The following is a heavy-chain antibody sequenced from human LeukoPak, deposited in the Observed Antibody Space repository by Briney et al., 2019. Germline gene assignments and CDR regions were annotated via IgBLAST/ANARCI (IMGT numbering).Heavy chain of an antibody. Sequence: ASVKVSCKASGYTFTSYGISWVRQAPGRGLEWMGWISAYNGNTNYAQKLQGRVTMTTDTSTSTAYMELRSLSSDDTAVYYCARDLRRTSWFDPWGQGTLVTVSS. CDR1: GYTFTSYG. CDR3: ARDLRRTSWFDP. D-gene: IGHD3/OR15-3a*01. J-gene: IGHJ5*02. V-gene: IGHV1-18*01. CDR2: ISAYNGNT.